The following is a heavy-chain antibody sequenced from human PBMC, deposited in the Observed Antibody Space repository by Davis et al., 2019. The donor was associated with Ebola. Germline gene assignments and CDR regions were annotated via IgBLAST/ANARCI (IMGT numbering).Heavy chain of an antibody. J-gene: IGHJ6*02. Sequence: ASVKVSCKASGYTFTSYDINWVRQATGQGLEWMGGFDPEDGETIYAQKFQGRVTMTEDTSTDTAYMELSSLRSEDTAVYYCATGRFWSGLYYYGMDVWGQGTTVTVSS. CDR3: ATGRFWSGLYYYGMDV. CDR1: GYTFTSYD. CDR2: FDPEDGET. D-gene: IGHD3-3*01. V-gene: IGHV1-24*01.